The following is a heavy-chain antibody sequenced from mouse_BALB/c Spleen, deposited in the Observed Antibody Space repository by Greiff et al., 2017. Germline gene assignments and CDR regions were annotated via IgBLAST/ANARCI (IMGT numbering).Heavy chain of an antibody. J-gene: IGHJ1*01. CDR2: INSNGGST. Sequence: EVQLQESGGGLVQPGGSLKLSCAASGFTFSSYGMSWVRQTPDKRLELVATINSNGGSTYYPDSVKGRFTISRDNAKNTLYLQMSSLKSEDTAMYYCARDRAVAKYFDVWGAGTTVTVSS. V-gene: IGHV5-6-3*01. D-gene: IGHD1-1*01. CDR1: GFTFSSYG. CDR3: ARDRAVAKYFDV.